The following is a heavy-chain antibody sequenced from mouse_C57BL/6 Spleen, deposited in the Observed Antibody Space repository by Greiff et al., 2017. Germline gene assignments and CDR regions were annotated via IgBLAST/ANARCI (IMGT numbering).Heavy chain of an antibody. V-gene: IGHV14-2*01. D-gene: IGHD2-3*01. CDR2: IDPEGGET. CDR1: GFNFKSYY. J-gene: IGHJ3*01. CDR3: ARSYEDYCLAY. Sequence: EVKVVQSGAELVKPGASVKLSCKASGFNFKSYYMHWVKQRTEQGLEWIGRIDPEGGETKYAPKFQGKATMTADKSSNTAYMQLSSLTSEDSAVYYCARSYEDYCLAYWGQGTPLTVSS.